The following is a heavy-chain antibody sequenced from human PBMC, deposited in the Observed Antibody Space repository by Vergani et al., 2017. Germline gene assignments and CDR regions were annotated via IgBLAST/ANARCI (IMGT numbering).Heavy chain of an antibody. J-gene: IGHJ4*02. CDR3: AVRPRVNLVGGEIVTKRTFDY. Sequence: QVQLQQWGAGVVKPSGTLALTCAVFGESFSSFYWSWIRQPPGKGLEWIGEINNDGQTNYNPSLESRVTVSRDTAKNQFSLNLMSVTAADTAMYDCAVRPRVNLVGGEIVTKRTFDYWSQGSLVTVSS. V-gene: IGHV4-34*02. CDR1: GESFSSFY. D-gene: IGHD3-10*01. CDR2: INNDGQT.